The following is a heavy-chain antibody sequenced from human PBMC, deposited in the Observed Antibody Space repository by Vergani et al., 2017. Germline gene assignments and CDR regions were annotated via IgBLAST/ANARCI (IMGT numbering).Heavy chain of an antibody. CDR2: ISSSGSTI. CDR1: GFTFSDYY. CDR3: AREPGRSSSWYYYYYYYGMDV. D-gene: IGHD6-13*01. J-gene: IGHJ6*02. V-gene: IGHV3-11*01. Sequence: QVQLVESGGGLVKPGGSLRLSCAASGFTFSDYYMSWIRQAPGKGLEWVSYISSSGSTIYYADSVKGRFTISRDNATNSLYLQMNSLRAEDTAVYYCAREPGRSSSWYYYYYYYGMDVWGQGTTVTVSS.